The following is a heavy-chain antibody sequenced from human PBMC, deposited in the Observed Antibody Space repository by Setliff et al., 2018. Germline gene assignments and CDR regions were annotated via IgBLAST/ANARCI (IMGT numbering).Heavy chain of an antibody. Sequence: PGGSLRLSCAASGFTFSSYWVSWVRQAPGKGLEWVANIKQDGSEKYYVDSVKGRFTISRDNAKNSLYLQMNSLRAEDTAVYYCAREKMATNYYYYYMDVWGKGTTVTVSS. V-gene: IGHV3-7*01. J-gene: IGHJ6*03. CDR3: AREKMATNYYYYYMDV. CDR1: GFTFSSYW. D-gene: IGHD5-12*01. CDR2: IKQDGSEK.